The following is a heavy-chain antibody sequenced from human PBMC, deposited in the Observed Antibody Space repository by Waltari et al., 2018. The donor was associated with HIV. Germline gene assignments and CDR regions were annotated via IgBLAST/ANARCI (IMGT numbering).Heavy chain of an antibody. CDR1: GGHVSTYY. Sequence: QVKLQESGPGLVKPSETLSLNCSFSGGHVSTYYCNWIRQPPGKGLEWIVGIFYSGSTSYSPSFRSRVTMSIDTSKDYFSLRLDSVTAADTALYYCARRPVIPSTIRNAFDVWSQGTMVTVSS. V-gene: IGHV4-59*02. J-gene: IGHJ3*01. CDR3: ARRPVIPSTIRNAFDV. D-gene: IGHD2-2*01. CDR2: IFYSGST.